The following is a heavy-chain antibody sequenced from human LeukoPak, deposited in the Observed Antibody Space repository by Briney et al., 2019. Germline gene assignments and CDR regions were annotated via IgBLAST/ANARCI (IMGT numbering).Heavy chain of an antibody. J-gene: IGHJ3*02. CDR1: GFTFSSYA. CDR3: ASIPFYYDSSALSPAVYI. CDR2: LSSGGGRT. Sequence: GGSLRLLCAASGFTFSSYAMSWVRQAPGKGVEWVSALSSGGGRTYYADSVKGRFTLSRDNSNNTLYLQMNSLRAENTALYYCASIPFYYDSSALSPAVYIWGQGTVVTVSS. V-gene: IGHV3-23*01. D-gene: IGHD3-22*01.